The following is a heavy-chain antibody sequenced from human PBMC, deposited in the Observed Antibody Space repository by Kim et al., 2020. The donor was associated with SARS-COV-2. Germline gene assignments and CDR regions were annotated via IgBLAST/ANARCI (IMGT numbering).Heavy chain of an antibody. V-gene: IGHV3-64D*09. CDR1: GFTFSSYA. Sequence: GGSLRLSCSASGFTFSSYAMHWVRQAPGKGLEYVSAISSNGGSTYYADSVKGRFTISRDNSKNTLYLQMSSLRAEDTAVYYCVKGGITGTTELWGQGTLVTVSS. J-gene: IGHJ4*02. D-gene: IGHD1-7*01. CDR2: ISSNGGST. CDR3: VKGGITGTTEL.